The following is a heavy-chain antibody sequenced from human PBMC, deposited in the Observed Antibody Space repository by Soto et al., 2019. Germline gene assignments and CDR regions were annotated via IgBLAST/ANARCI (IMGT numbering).Heavy chain of an antibody. CDR1: GGSMSTSY. Sequence: QVQLQESGPGLVKPSETLSLTCTVSGGSMSTSYWSWIRQPPGKGLEWIGYIYNGGSTKYNPSLKSRVTISLDTSTNQFSLKVSSVTAADTAVYFCAASGHDRDSDYWGQGTLVTVSS. CDR3: AASGHDRDSDY. V-gene: IGHV4-59*01. D-gene: IGHD5-12*01. J-gene: IGHJ4*02. CDR2: IYNGGST.